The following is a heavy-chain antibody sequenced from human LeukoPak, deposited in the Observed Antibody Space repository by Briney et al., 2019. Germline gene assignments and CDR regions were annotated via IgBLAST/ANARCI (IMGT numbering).Heavy chain of an antibody. V-gene: IGHV4-4*07. CDR2: IYTSGST. CDR3: ARGWKTYSSGWAFDY. D-gene: IGHD6-19*01. J-gene: IGHJ4*02. Sequence: PSETLSLTCTVSGGSISSYYWSWIRQPAGKGLEWIGRIYTSGSTNYNTSLKSRVTMSVDTSKNQFSLKLSSVTAADTAVYYCARGWKTYSSGWAFDYWGQGTLVTVSS. CDR1: GGSISSYY.